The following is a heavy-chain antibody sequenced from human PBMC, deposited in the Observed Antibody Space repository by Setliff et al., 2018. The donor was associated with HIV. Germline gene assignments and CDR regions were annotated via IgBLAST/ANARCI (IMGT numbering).Heavy chain of an antibody. J-gene: IGHJ3*02. CDR3: AGIFGVYYDKEGPYDAFDI. CDR1: GGTFSSYA. V-gene: IGHV1-69*05. CDR2: IIPIFGTA. D-gene: IGHD3-22*01. Sequence: ASVKVSCKASGGTFSSYAISWVRQAPGQGLEWMGGIIPIFGTANYAQKFQGRVTITTDESTSTAYMELSSLRSEDTAVYYCAGIFGVYYDKEGPYDAFDIWGQGTMVTVSS.